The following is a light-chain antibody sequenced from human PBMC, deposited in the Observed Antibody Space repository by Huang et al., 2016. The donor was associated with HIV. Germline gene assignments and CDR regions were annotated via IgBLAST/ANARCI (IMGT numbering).Light chain of an antibody. CDR1: QSLVHSAGNNY. V-gene: IGKV2-24*01. CDR2: KVS. Sequence: DIVMTQTPLSSPVTLGQSASISCRSSQSLVHSAGNNYLRWLHQRPGQPTRLRIYKVSYRVSWVPDRLSGSGAGTDFTLKINKVQPEDVGVYYCMQATQFPFTFGPGTELDLK. J-gene: IGKJ3*01. CDR3: MQATQFPFT.